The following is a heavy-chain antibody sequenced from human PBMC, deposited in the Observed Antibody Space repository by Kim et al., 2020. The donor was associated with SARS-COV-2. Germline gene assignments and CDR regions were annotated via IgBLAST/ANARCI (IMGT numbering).Heavy chain of an antibody. V-gene: IGHV5-51*01. Sequence: YSPSFQGQVTMSADKSISTAYLQWSSLKASDTAMYFCARPAAGTGGRFDYWGQGTLVTVSS. CDR3: ARPAAGTGGRFDY. D-gene: IGHD6-13*01. J-gene: IGHJ4*02.